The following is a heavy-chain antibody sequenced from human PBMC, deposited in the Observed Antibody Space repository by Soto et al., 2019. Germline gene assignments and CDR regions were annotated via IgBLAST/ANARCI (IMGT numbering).Heavy chain of an antibody. CDR3: ARGDYYDSSGPFSDAFDI. CDR2: IKQDGSEK. CDR1: GFTFSSYW. J-gene: IGHJ3*02. D-gene: IGHD3-22*01. Sequence: GGSLRLSCAATGFTFSSYWMSWVRQAPGKGLEWVANIKQDGSEKWYVDSVKGRFTISRDNAKNSLYLQMNSLRAEDTAVYYCARGDYYDSSGPFSDAFDIWGQGIMVTVSS. V-gene: IGHV3-7*04.